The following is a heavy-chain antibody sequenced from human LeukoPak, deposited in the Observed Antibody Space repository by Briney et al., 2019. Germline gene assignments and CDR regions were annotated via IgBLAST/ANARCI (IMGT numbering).Heavy chain of an antibody. J-gene: IGHJ4*02. CDR1: GFTFSSYA. CDR2: ISSSSSYI. Sequence: GSLRLSCAASGFTFSSYAMSWVRQAPGKGLEWVSSISSSSSYIYYADSVKGRFTISRDNAKNSLYLQMNSLRAEDTAVYYCARLTKQRNNDYWGQGTLVTVSS. D-gene: IGHD6-25*01. V-gene: IGHV3-21*01. CDR3: ARLTKQRNNDY.